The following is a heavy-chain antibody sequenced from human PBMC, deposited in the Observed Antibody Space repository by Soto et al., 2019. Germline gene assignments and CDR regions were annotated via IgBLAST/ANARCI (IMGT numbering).Heavy chain of an antibody. CDR2: IVVGSGNT. V-gene: IGHV1-58*01. CDR1: GFSFISSA. D-gene: IGHD3-3*01. CDR3: AADSNPYYDCWRAFDY. Sequence: GASVKVSCKASGFSFISSAVQWVRQARGQRLEYIGWIVVGSGNTNYAQKFQERGTSTRDKSTSTAYMELSSLRSEDTAVYYCAADSNPYYDCWRAFDYWGQGTMVTVSS. J-gene: IGHJ4*02.